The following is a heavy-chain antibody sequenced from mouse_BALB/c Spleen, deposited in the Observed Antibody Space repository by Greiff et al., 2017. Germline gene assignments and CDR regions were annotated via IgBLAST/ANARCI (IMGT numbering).Heavy chain of an antibody. J-gene: IGHJ3*01. V-gene: IGHV14-3*02. Sequence: VQLKQSGAELVKPGASVKLSCTASGFNIKDTYMHWVKQRPEQGLEWIGRIDPANGNTKYDPKFQGKATITADTSSNTAYLQLSSLTSEDTAVYYCARDYYGSSYAGGQGTLVTVSA. CDR2: IDPANGNT. CDR3: ARDYYGSSYA. D-gene: IGHD1-1*01. CDR1: GFNIKDTY.